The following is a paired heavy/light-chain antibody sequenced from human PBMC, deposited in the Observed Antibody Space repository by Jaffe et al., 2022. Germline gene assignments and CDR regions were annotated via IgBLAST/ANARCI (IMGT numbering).Light chain of an antibody. CDR3: NSRDSSGNQL. V-gene: IGLV3-19*01. CDR1: SLRSYY. Sequence: SSELTQDPAVSVALGQTVRITCQGDSLRSYYASWYQQKPGQAPVLVIYGKNNRPSGIPDRFSGSSSGNTASLTITGAQAEDEADYYCNSRDSSGNQLFGGGTQLTVL. CDR2: GKN. J-gene: IGLJ7*01.
Heavy chain of an antibody. CDR2: IYHSGST. D-gene: IGHD3-10*01. CDR1: GYSISSGYY. J-gene: IGHJ3*02. V-gene: IGHV4-38-2*01. Sequence: QVQLQESGPGLVKPSETLSLTCAVSGYSISSGYYWGWIRQPPGKGLEWIGSIYHSGSTYYNPSLKSRVTISVDTSKNQFSLKLSSVTAADTAVYYCARGVVRGVISADAFDIWGQGTMVTVSS. CDR3: ARGVVRGVISADAFDI.